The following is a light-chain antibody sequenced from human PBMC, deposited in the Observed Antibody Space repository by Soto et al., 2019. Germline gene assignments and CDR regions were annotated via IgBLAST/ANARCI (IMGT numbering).Light chain of an antibody. CDR2: GAS. Sequence: EVLMTQSPASLSVSPGEGATLSCRASQSVSSNLAWYQQKPGQAPRLLIYGASTRATGIPARFSGSGSGTEFTLTISSLQSEDFAVYYCQQYNNWPWTFGQGTKVDIK. V-gene: IGKV3-15*01. J-gene: IGKJ1*01. CDR1: QSVSSN. CDR3: QQYNNWPWT.